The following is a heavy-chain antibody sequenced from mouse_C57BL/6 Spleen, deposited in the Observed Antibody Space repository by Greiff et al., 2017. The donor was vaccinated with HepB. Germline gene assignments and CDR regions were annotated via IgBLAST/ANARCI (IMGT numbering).Heavy chain of an antibody. CDR1: GYTFTDYY. Sequence: EVQLQQSGPVLVKPGASVKMSCKASGYTFTDYYMNWVKQSHGKSLEWIGVINPYNGGTSYNQKFKGKATLTVDKSSSTAYMELNSLTSEDSAVYYRARGNLEFAYWGQGTLVTVSA. V-gene: IGHV1-19*01. CDR3: ARGNLEFAY. CDR2: INPYNGGT. J-gene: IGHJ3*01.